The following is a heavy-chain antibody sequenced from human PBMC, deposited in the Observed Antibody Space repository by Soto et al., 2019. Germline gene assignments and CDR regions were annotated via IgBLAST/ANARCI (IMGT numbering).Heavy chain of an antibody. D-gene: IGHD3-3*01. J-gene: IGHJ6*02. V-gene: IGHV1-8*01. Sequence: QVQLVQSGAEVKKPGASVKVSCKASGYTFTSYDINWVRQATGQGLEWMGWMNPNSGNTGYAQKFQGRVTMTRDTSISTAYMELSRLRSDDTAVYYCAREDFWSGYYTGNYYYGMDVWGQGTTVTVSS. CDR3: AREDFWSGYYTGNYYYGMDV. CDR1: GYTFTSYD. CDR2: MNPNSGNT.